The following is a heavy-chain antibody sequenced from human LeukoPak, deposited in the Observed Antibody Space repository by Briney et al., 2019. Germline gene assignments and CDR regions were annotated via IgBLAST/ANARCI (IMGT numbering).Heavy chain of an antibody. D-gene: IGHD3-10*01. CDR1: GGSISSYY. CDR2: IYTSGST. Sequence: RSSETLSLTCTVSGGSISSYYWSWIRQPAGKGLEWIGCIYTSGSTNYNPSLKSRVTMSVDTSKNQFSLKLSSVTAADTAVYYCARDDVFGEGGYFDYWGQGTLVTVSS. V-gene: IGHV4-4*07. CDR3: ARDDVFGEGGYFDY. J-gene: IGHJ4*02.